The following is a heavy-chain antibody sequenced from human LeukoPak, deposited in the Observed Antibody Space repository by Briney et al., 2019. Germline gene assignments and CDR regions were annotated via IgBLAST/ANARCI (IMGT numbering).Heavy chain of an antibody. CDR2: IYYSGST. CDR3: SREGSGWTSFDY. V-gene: IGHV4-31*03. Sequence: PSQTLSLTCTVSGGSISSGGYYWSWLRQHPGKGLEWIGYIYYSGSTNYNPSLKSRVTISVDTSKNQFSLKLSSVTAADTAVYYCSREGSGWTSFDYWGQGTLVTVSS. J-gene: IGHJ4*02. CDR1: GGSISSGGYY. D-gene: IGHD6-19*01.